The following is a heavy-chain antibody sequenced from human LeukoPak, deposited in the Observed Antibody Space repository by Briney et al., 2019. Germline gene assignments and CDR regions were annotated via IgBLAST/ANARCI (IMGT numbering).Heavy chain of an antibody. D-gene: IGHD3-22*01. J-gene: IGHJ4*02. CDR1: GGSINSGDYY. Sequence: PSQTLSLTCNVSGGSINSGDYYWSWIRQHPGKGLEWTGYIYYSGSTYYNPSLTPRVTISVDTSKTLFSLKLISVTAADTAVYYCARMSSTESIGYYLDYWGQGTLVTVSS. CDR2: IYYSGST. CDR3: ARMSSTESIGYYLDY. V-gene: IGHV4-31*03.